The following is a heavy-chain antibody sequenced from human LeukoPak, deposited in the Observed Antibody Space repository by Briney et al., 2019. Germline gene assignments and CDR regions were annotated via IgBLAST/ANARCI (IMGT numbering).Heavy chain of an antibody. CDR1: GGSMSSYY. J-gene: IGHJ3*02. CDR2: IFYSGST. CDR3: ARPTRGIAARRAFDI. Sequence: SETLSLTCTVSGGSMSSYYWSWIRQPPGKGLEWIGYIFYSGSTEYNPSLKTPITISVDTSKNQFSLKLRSVTAADTAVYYCARPTRGIAARRAFDIWGQGTMVTVSS. V-gene: IGHV4-59*08. D-gene: IGHD6-6*01.